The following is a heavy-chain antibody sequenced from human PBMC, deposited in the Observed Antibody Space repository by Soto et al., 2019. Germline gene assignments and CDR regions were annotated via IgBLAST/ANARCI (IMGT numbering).Heavy chain of an antibody. D-gene: IGHD6-19*01. J-gene: IGHJ4*02. CDR2: ISWNSDTI. Sequence: PGRSLRLSCAASGFTFDDYAMHWVRQAPGKGLEWVTGISWNSDTIGYADSVKGRFTISRDNAKNSLYLQMNSLRAEDTAFYYCARDGWSRASGPPDSWGQGTMVTVSS. CDR3: ARDGWSRASGPPDS. CDR1: GFTFDDYA. V-gene: IGHV3-9*01.